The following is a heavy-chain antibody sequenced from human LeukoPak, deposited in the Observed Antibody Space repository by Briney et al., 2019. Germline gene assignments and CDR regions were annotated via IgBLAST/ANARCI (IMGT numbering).Heavy chain of an antibody. J-gene: IGHJ6*02. CDR1: GYTFTSHD. CDR3: AKSRVGSYYYYYGMDV. V-gene: IGHV1-8*01. CDR2: VNPNSGNT. D-gene: IGHD1-26*01. Sequence: ASVKVSCKASGYTFTSHDINWVRQATGQGLEWMGWVNPNSGNTGYAQKFQGRVTMTRNTSINTAYMELSSLRSEDTAVYYCAKSRVGSYYYYYGMDVWGQGTTVTVSS.